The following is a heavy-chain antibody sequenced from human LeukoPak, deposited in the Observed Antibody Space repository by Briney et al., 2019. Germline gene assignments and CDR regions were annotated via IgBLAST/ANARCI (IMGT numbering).Heavy chain of an antibody. V-gene: IGHV3-30*03. Sequence: PGGSLRLSCAASGFTFSSYGMHWVRQAPGKGLEWVAVISYDGSNKYYADSVKGRFTISRDNSKSTLYLQMNNLRAEDTAVYYCVRGGPSTWSWGQGTLVTVSS. CDR2: ISYDGSNK. CDR1: GFTFSSYG. J-gene: IGHJ5*02. D-gene: IGHD2-15*01. CDR3: VRGGPSTWS.